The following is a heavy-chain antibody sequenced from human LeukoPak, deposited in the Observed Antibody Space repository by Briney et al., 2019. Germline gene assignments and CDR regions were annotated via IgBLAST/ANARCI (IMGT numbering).Heavy chain of an antibody. J-gene: IGHJ5*02. CDR3: ARDLGYCSGDVCYPAWFDP. CDR2: ISSSGSTI. CDR1: GFTFSSCE. Sequence: PGGSLRLSCAVSGFTFSSCEMNWVRQAPGKGLEWVSYISSSGSTIYYADSVKGRFTISRDNAKNSLYLQMNNLRAEDTAVYYCARDLGYCSGDVCYPAWFDPWAQGTLVTVSS. V-gene: IGHV3-48*03. D-gene: IGHD2-15*01.